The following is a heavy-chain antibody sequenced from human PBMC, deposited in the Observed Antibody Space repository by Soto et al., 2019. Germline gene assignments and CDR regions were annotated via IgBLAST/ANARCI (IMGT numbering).Heavy chain of an antibody. J-gene: IGHJ5*02. V-gene: IGHV1-69*01. Sequence: QVQLVQSGAEVKKPGSSVKVSCKASGGTFSSYAISWVRQAPGQGLEWMGGIIPIFGTANYAQKFQGRVTITADESTSTSYMELSSLRSEDTAVYYGANDIGSGTYLGFDPWGQGTLVTVSS. CDR1: GGTFSSYA. D-gene: IGHD3-10*01. CDR3: ANDIGSGTYLGFDP. CDR2: IIPIFGTA.